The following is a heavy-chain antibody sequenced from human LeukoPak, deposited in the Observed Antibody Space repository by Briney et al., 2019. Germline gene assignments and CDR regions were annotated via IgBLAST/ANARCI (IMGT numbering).Heavy chain of an antibody. J-gene: IGHJ5*02. CDR3: ARAGAARGSFDP. D-gene: IGHD6-6*01. Sequence: SETLSLTCAVYGGSFSGYYWSWIRQPPGKGLEWIGEINHSGSTNYNPSLKSRVTISVDTSNNQFSLKLSSVTAADTAVYYCARAGAARGSFDPWGQGTLVTVSS. CDR1: GGSFSGYY. V-gene: IGHV4-34*01. CDR2: INHSGST.